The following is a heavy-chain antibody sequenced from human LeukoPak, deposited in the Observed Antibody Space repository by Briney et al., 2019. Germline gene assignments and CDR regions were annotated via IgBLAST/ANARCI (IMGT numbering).Heavy chain of an antibody. D-gene: IGHD2-2*03. Sequence: GGSLRLSCAASGFTFSSYAMSWVRQAPGKGLEWVSGISGSGPYTFYTDSVKGRFTISRDSSKNTLYLQMNSLRAEDTALYYCAKHGYCSGISCFFDFWGQGTLVTVSS. CDR3: AKHGYCSGISCFFDF. V-gene: IGHV3-23*01. CDR2: ISGSGPYT. J-gene: IGHJ4*02. CDR1: GFTFSSYA.